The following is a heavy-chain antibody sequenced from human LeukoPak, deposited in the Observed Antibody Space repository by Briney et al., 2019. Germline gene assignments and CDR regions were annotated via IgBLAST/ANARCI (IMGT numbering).Heavy chain of an antibody. CDR3: ARAYYDILTGYPHFDY. J-gene: IGHJ4*02. CDR2: IYYSGST. D-gene: IGHD3-9*01. Sequence: PSETLPLTCTVSGGSISSSSYYWGWIRQPPGKGLEWIGSIYYSGSTYYNPSLKSRVTISVDTSKNQFSLKLSSVTAADTAVYYCARAYYDILTGYPHFDYWGQGTLVTVSS. V-gene: IGHV4-39*01. CDR1: GGSISSSSYY.